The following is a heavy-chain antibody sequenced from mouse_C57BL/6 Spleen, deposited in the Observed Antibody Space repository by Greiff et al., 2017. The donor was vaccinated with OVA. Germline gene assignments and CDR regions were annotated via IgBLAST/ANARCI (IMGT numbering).Heavy chain of an antibody. V-gene: IGHV1-50*01. CDR3: AREDPRYFDV. Sequence: VQLQQPGAELVKPGASVKLSCKASGYTFTSYWMQWVKQRPGQGLEWIGEIDPSDSYTNYNQKFKGKATLTVDTSSSTAYMQLSSLTSEDSAVYYCAREDPRYFDVWGTGTTVTVSS. CDR1: GYTFTSYW. J-gene: IGHJ1*03. CDR2: IDPSDSYT.